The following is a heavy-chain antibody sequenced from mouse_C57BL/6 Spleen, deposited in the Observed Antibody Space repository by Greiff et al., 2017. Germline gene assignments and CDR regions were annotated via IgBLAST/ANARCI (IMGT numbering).Heavy chain of an antibody. CDR1: GYTFTDYY. V-gene: IGHV1-26*01. Sequence: VQLQQSGPELVKPGASVKISCKASGYTFTDYYMNWVKQSHGKSLEWIGDINPNNGGTSYNQKFKGKATLTVDKSSSTAYMELRSLTSEDSAVYYCARYYTNDWYFDVWGTGTTVTVSS. J-gene: IGHJ1*03. CDR3: ARYYTNDWYFDV. CDR2: INPNNGGT. D-gene: IGHD1-1*01.